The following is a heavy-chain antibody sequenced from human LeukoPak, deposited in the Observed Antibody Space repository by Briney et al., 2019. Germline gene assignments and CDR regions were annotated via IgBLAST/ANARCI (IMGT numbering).Heavy chain of an antibody. CDR1: GGSFSGYY. V-gene: IGHV4-34*01. CDR3: ARILVGDDTMIVDGPLDY. CDR2: INHSGST. Sequence: PSETLSLTCAVYGGSFSGYYCNWIRQPPGKGLEWIGEINHSGSTNYNPSLKSRVTISVDTSKNQFSLKLSSVTAADTAVYYCARILVGDDTMIVDGPLDYWGQGTLVTVSS. D-gene: IGHD3-22*01. J-gene: IGHJ4*02.